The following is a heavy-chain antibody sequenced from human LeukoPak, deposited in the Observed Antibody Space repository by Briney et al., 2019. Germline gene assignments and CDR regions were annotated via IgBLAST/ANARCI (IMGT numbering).Heavy chain of an antibody. Sequence: SETLSLTCAVYGESLSKYYWTWIRQSPGKGLEWIGEINHRGTTNLNPSLKSRVTLSVDTSKHQFSLKLTSVTAADAAVYYCASSVGSTDYWGQGTLVTVSS. V-gene: IGHV4-34*01. CDR3: ASSVGSTDY. CDR2: INHRGTT. CDR1: GESLSKYY. D-gene: IGHD1-26*01. J-gene: IGHJ4*02.